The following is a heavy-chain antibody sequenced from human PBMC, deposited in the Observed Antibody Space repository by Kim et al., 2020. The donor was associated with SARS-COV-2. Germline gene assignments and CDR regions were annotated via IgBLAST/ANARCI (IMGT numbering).Heavy chain of an antibody. CDR2: IIVGSGQT. CDR1: GFTFTNSA. CDR3: AAELYCSGGSCFCWFDT. J-gene: IGHJ5*02. V-gene: IGHV1-58*02. D-gene: IGHD2-15*01. Sequence: SVKVSCKTSGFTFTNSAIQWVRQARGQRLEWIGWIIVGSGQTNYAQRYQERVTLTRDMSTNTAYMELSSLRSDDTAVYYCAAELYCSGGSCFCWFDTWGQGTLVTVSS.